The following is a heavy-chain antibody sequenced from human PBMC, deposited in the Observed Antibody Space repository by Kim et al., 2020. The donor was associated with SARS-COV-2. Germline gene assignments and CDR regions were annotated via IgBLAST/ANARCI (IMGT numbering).Heavy chain of an antibody. CDR2: IYYSGST. CDR1: GGSISSSSYY. V-gene: IGHV4-39*01. CDR3: ARQPSYYDKNGYYYGMDV. D-gene: IGHD3-9*01. J-gene: IGHJ6*02. Sequence: SETLSLTCTVSGGSISSSSYYWGWIRQPPGKGLEWIGSIYYSGSTYYNPSLKSRVTISVDTSKNQFSLKLSSVTAADTAVYYCARQPSYYDKNGYYYGMDVWGQGTTVTVSS.